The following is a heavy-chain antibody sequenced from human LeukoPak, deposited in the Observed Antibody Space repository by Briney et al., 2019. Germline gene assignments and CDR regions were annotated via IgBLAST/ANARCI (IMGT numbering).Heavy chain of an antibody. V-gene: IGHV4-59*01. J-gene: IGHJ4*02. CDR3: AKTAKYYYGSETYYFFDY. Sequence: SETLSLTCTVSGGSISSYYWSWIRQPPGMGLEWIGYIYYSGSTNYNPSLKSRVTISVDTSKNQFSLKLTSVTPADTAVYYCAKTAKYYYGSETYYFFDYWGQGTLVTVSS. CDR1: GGSISSYY. D-gene: IGHD3-10*01. CDR2: IYYSGST.